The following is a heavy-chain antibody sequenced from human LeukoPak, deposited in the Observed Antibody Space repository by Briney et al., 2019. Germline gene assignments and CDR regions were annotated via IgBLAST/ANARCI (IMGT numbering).Heavy chain of an antibody. CDR2: ISDSGGGA. CDR3: AKDRPYISSWYGCSTP. CDR1: GFTFSSNG. Sequence: GGSLRLSCAASGFTFSSNGMTWVRQAPGRGLEWVSTISDSGGGAYYADSVKGRFTISRDSSRSTLYLQMHSLRAEDTAVYYCAKDRPYISSWYGCSTPWGQGTLVTVSS. D-gene: IGHD6-13*01. V-gene: IGHV3-23*01. J-gene: IGHJ5*02.